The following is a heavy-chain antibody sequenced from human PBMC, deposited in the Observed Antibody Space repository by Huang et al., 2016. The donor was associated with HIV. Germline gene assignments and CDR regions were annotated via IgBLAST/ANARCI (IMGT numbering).Heavy chain of an antibody. D-gene: IGHD5-12*01. Sequence: QVRLNQWGAGLLKPAETLSLTCAVYDGSFGGYFWTWIRQAPGQGLEWIGEINDRSGTDFHPSFVSRLSMSVDTSKKQFSLKLRSVTAADTAVNFCTKRGRGKSGYAYIGHFDAWGQGTLVTVSS. CDR3: TKRGRGKSGYAYIGHFDA. CDR2: INDRSGT. J-gene: IGHJ5*02. CDR1: DGSFGGYF. V-gene: IGHV4-34*01.